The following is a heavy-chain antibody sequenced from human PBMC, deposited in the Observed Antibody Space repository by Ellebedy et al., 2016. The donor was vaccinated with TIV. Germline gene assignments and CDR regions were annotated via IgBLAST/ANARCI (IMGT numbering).Heavy chain of an antibody. CDR1: GFSLSNSF. D-gene: IGHD3-10*01. Sequence: GESLKISCAASGFSLSNSFMSWIRQAPGKGLEWVSTLTADGRSTYFADSVKGRFTISRDNSKNTVYLQMNSLRAEDTAVYYCARTYQTAMVRGVISPCDYWGQGTLVTVSS. CDR2: LTADGRST. J-gene: IGHJ4*02. V-gene: IGHV3-23*01. CDR3: ARTYQTAMVRGVISPCDY.